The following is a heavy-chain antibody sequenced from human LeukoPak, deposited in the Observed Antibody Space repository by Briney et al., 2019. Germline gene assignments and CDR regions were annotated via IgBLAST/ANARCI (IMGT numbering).Heavy chain of an antibody. CDR2: INHSGST. CDR1: GGSFSGYY. D-gene: IGHD3-10*01. Sequence: PSETLSLTCAVYGGSFSGYYWSWIRQPPGKGLEWIGEINHSGSTNYNPSLKSRVTISVDTSKNQFSLKLSSVTAADTAVYYCARGKAYYGSGSCYNEADYWGQGTLVTVSS. CDR3: ARGKAYYGSGSCYNEADY. J-gene: IGHJ4*02. V-gene: IGHV4-34*01.